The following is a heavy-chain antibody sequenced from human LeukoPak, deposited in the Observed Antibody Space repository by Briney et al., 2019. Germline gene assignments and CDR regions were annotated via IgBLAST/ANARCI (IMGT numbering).Heavy chain of an antibody. D-gene: IGHD3-16*01. V-gene: IGHV3-15*01. CDR3: VTEHWGSFNY. J-gene: IGHJ4*02. CDR1: GFTFSDAW. CDR2: IKSKTDGGTT. Sequence: GGSLRLSCAASGFTFSDAWMSWVRQAPGKGLEWVGLIKSKTDGGTTDFAAPVKGRFTISRDDSKTTVYLQMNSLKAEDTALYYSVTEHWGSFNYWGQGTLVTVSS.